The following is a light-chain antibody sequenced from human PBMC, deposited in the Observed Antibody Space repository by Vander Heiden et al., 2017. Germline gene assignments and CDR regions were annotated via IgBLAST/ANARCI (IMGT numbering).Light chain of an antibody. Sequence: EIVLTHSPGTLSLSPGDSATLSCRASRSVSSSYLAWYQQKPGQAPRLLIYGASSRATGIPDRFSGSGSGTDFTLTISRLEPEDFAVYYCQQYGSSPPYTFGQGTKLEIK. CDR1: RSVSSSY. J-gene: IGKJ2*01. V-gene: IGKV3-20*01. CDR3: QQYGSSPPYT. CDR2: GAS.